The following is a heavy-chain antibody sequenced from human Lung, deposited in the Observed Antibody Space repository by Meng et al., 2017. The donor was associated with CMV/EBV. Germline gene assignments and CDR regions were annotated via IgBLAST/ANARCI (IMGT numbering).Heavy chain of an antibody. J-gene: IGHJ5*02. CDR3: ARGATSIRGRRGQQLVPSYRFDP. CDR2: INHSGST. V-gene: IGHV4-34*01. D-gene: IGHD6-13*01. Sequence: YYWSGIRQPQGRGMEWLGEINHSGSTNYNPSRKSRVTISVDTSKNQFSLKLSSVTAADTAVYYCARGATSIRGRRGQQLVPSYRFDPWGQGTLVTVSS. CDR1: YY.